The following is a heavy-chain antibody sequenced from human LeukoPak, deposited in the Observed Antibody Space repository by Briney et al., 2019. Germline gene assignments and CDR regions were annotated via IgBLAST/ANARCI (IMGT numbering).Heavy chain of an antibody. J-gene: IGHJ3*02. CDR3: ARGRRTYYYGSGSYYHAFDI. CDR1: GGSISSGGYY. V-gene: IGHV4-31*03. Sequence: SQTLSLTCTVSGGSISSGGYYWSWIRQHPGKGLEWIGYIYYSGSTYYNPSLKSRVTISVDTSKNQFSLKLSSVTAADTAVYYCARGRRTYYYGSGSYYHAFDIWGQGTMVTVSS. CDR2: IYYSGST. D-gene: IGHD3-10*01.